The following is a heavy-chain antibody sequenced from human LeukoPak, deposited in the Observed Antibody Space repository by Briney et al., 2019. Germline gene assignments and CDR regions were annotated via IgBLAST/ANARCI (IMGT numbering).Heavy chain of an antibody. J-gene: IGHJ4*02. CDR2: INHSGST. CDR1: GGSFSGYY. D-gene: IGHD3-22*01. V-gene: IGHV4-34*01. CDR3: ARHQFDSTAYVDY. Sequence: SETLSLTCAVYGGSFSGYYWSWIRQPPGKGLEWIGEINHSGSTNYNPSLKSRVTISVDTSKNRFSLKLSSVTAADTAVYYCARHQFDSTAYVDYWGQGTLVTVSS.